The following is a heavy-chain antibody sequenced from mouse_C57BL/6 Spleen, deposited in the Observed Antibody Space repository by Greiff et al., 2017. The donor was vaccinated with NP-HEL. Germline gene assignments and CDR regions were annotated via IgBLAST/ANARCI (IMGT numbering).Heavy chain of an antibody. Sequence: EVQLVESGGGLVKPGGSLKLSCAASGFTFSSYTMSWVRQTPEKRLEWVATISGGGGNTYYPDSVKGRFTISRDNAKNTLYLQMSSLRSEDTALYYCARHDGYYWYFDVWGTGTTVTVSS. CDR1: GFTFSSYT. V-gene: IGHV5-9*01. CDR3: ARHDGYYWYFDV. D-gene: IGHD2-3*01. J-gene: IGHJ1*03. CDR2: ISGGGGNT.